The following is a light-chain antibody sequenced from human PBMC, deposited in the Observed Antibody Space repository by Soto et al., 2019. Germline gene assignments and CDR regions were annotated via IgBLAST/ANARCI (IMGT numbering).Light chain of an antibody. CDR2: GAS. CDR3: QQYGSSPPT. V-gene: IGKV3-20*01. Sequence: IVLTQSPGTLSLSPGERATLSCRASQTVSSNYLAWYQQKPGQAPRLLIYGASNRATGMPDRFSGSGSGTDFTLTISRLEPEDFAVYFCQQYGSSPPTCGQGTRLEIK. J-gene: IGKJ5*01. CDR1: QTVSSNY.